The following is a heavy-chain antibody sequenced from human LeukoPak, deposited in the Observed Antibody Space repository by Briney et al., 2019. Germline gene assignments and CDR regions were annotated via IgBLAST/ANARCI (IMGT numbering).Heavy chain of an antibody. CDR1: GYTFTSYY. CDR2: INPSGGST. CDR3: ARFSLRMSPTGYYLDWYFDL. D-gene: IGHD3-9*01. V-gene: IGHV1-46*01. J-gene: IGHJ2*01. Sequence: ASVKVSCKASGYTFTSYYMHWVRQAPGQGLEWMGIINPSGGSTSYAQKFQGRVTMTRDTSTSTVYMELSSLRSEDTAVYYCARFSLRMSPTGYYLDWYFDLWGRGTLVTVSS.